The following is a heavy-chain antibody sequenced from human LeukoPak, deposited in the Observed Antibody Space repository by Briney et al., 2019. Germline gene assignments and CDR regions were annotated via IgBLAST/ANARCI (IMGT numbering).Heavy chain of an antibody. CDR2: INPSGGST. Sequence: ASVKVSCKASGYTFTSYYMHWVRQAPGQGLEWMGIINPSGGSTIYAQKFQGRVTMTEDTSTDTAYMELSSLRSEDTAVYYCARVWAYCSGGSCYWGLYYFDYWGQGTLVTVSS. CDR1: GYTFTSYY. D-gene: IGHD2-15*01. V-gene: IGHV1-46*01. J-gene: IGHJ4*02. CDR3: ARVWAYCSGGSCYWGLYYFDY.